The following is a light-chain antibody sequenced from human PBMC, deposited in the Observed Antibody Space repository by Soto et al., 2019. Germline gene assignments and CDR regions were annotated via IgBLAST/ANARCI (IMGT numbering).Light chain of an antibody. V-gene: IGLV2-8*01. J-gene: IGLJ1*01. CDR3: SSYAGSNNYV. CDR2: EVS. CDR1: SSDVGAHNF. Sequence: QSVLTQPPSASGSPGQSVTISCTGTSSDVGAHNFVSWHQQHPGKAPQLMVYEVSKRPSGVPDRFSGSKSGNTASLTVSGLQAEDEADYYCSSYAGSNNYVFGTGTHLTVL.